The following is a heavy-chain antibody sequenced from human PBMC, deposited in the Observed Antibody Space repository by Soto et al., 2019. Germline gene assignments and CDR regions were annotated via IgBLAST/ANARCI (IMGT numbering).Heavy chain of an antibody. Sequence: ASVKVSCKASGYTFTSYGISWVRQAPGQGLEWMGWISAYNGNTNYAQKLQGRVTMTTDTSTSTAYMELRSLRAEDTAVYYCARDPSVVLVPAEEQPWGQGTLVTVSS. CDR1: GYTFTSYG. D-gene: IGHD2-2*01. V-gene: IGHV1-18*01. J-gene: IGHJ5*02. CDR3: ARDPSVVLVPAEEQP. CDR2: ISAYNGNT.